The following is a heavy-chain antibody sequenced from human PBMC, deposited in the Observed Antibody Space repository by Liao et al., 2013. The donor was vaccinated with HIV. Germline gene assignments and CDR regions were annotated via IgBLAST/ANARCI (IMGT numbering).Heavy chain of an antibody. CDR2: INHSGST. J-gene: IGHJ4*02. CDR3: ARGRGSRRLYSSAGTGLGRLDY. D-gene: IGHD6-19*01. Sequence: QVQLQQWGAGLLKPSETLSLTCAVYGGSFSGYYWSWIRQPPGKGLEWIGEINHSGSTNYNPSLKSRVTISVDTSKKQFSLKLSSVTAADTAVYYCARGRGSRRLYSSAGTGLGRLDYWGQGTWSPSPQ. V-gene: IGHV4-34*01. CDR1: GGSFSGYY.